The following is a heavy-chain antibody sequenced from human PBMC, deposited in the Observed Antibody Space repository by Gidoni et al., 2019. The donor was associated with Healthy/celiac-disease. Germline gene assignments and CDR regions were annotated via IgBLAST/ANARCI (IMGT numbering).Heavy chain of an antibody. CDR3: ARDRHCSGGSCYVDSY. Sequence: QLQLQESGPGLVKSSETLSLTCTVSGCSISSSSYYWGWIRQPPGKGLEWIGSIYYSGSTYYNPSLKSRVTISVDTSKNQFSLKLSSVTAADTAVYYCARDRHCSGGSCYVDSYWGQGTLVTVSS. D-gene: IGHD2-15*01. V-gene: IGHV4-39*07. CDR1: GCSISSSSYY. CDR2: IYYSGST. J-gene: IGHJ4*02.